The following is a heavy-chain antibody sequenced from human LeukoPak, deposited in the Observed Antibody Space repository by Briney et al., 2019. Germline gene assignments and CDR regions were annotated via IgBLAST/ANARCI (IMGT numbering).Heavy chain of an antibody. D-gene: IGHD3-10*01. CDR3: ASALRWRGGAFDI. J-gene: IGHJ3*02. CDR2: IKSKSDGGTT. V-gene: IGHV3-15*01. Sequence: GSLRLSCAASGIIFPNAWMSWVRQAPGRGLEWVGRIKSKSDGGTTDYAAPVNGRFTISRDDSKNTLYLQMNSLRAEDTAVYYCASALRWRGGAFDIWGQGTMVTVSS. CDR1: GIIFPNAW.